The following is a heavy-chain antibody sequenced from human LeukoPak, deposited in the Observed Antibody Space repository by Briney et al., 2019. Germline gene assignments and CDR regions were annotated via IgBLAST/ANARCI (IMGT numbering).Heavy chain of an antibody. D-gene: IGHD6-13*01. J-gene: IGHJ4*02. CDR3: ARDAIIAAAGIRGRYYFDY. V-gene: IGHV1-18*01. CDR1: GYTFTSYG. Sequence: ASVTVSCKASGYTFTSYGISWVRQAPGQGLEWMGWISAYNGNTNYAQKLQGRVTMTTDTSTSTAYMELRSLRSDDTAVYYCARDAIIAAAGIRGRYYFDYWGQGTLVTLSS. CDR2: ISAYNGNT.